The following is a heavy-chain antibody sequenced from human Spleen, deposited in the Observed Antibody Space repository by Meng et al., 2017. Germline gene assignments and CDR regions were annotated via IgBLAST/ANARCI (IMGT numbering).Heavy chain of an antibody. CDR2: ISGSGGST. D-gene: IGHD4-17*01. Sequence: GGSLRLSCAASGFTFSSYSMNWVRQAPGKGLEWVSAISGSGGSTYYADSVKGRFTISRDNSKNTLYLQMNSLRAEDTAVYYCAKGGTVTTKFDYWGQGSLVTVSS. J-gene: IGHJ4*02. V-gene: IGHV3-23*01. CDR1: GFTFSSYS. CDR3: AKGGTVTTKFDY.